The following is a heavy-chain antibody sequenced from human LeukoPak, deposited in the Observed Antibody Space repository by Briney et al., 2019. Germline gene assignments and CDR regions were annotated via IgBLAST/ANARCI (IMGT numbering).Heavy chain of an antibody. CDR2: IIPIFGTA. CDR1: GYTFTGYY. CDR3: ARGHPYSSGWFGYFDY. J-gene: IGHJ4*02. Sequence: SVKVSCKASGYTFTGYYMHWVRQAPGQGLEWMGGIIPIFGTANYAQKFQGRVTITADKSMSTAYMELSSLRSEDTAVYYCARGHPYSSGWFGYFDYWGQGTLVTVSS. D-gene: IGHD6-19*01. V-gene: IGHV1-69*06.